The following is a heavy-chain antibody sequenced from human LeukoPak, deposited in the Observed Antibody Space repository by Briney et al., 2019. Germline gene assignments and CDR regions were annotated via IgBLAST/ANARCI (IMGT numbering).Heavy chain of an antibody. CDR3: ARRAGAYSHPYDY. CDR2: ISYDGRNK. CDR1: GFIFSSYG. D-gene: IGHD4/OR15-4a*01. V-gene: IGHV3-30*03. J-gene: IGHJ4*02. Sequence: GRSLRLSCAASGFIFSSYGMHWVRQAPGKGLEWVAVISYDGRNKHYADSVKGRFTISRDNSKNTLSLQMNSLRAEDTAVYYCARRAGAYSHPYDYWGQGTLVTVSS.